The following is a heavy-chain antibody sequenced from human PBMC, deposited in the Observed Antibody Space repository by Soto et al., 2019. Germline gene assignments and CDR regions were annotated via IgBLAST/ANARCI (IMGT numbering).Heavy chain of an antibody. CDR3: ARGEGSDSSVTPGY. CDR2: ISAYNGNT. Sequence: ASVKVSCKASGYTFTSYGISWVRQAPEQGLEWMGWISAYNGNTNYAQKLQGRVTMTTDTSTSTAYMELRSLRSDDTAVYYCARGEGSDSSVTPGYWGQGTLVTVSS. CDR1: GYTFTSYG. J-gene: IGHJ4*02. V-gene: IGHV1-18*01. D-gene: IGHD3-22*01.